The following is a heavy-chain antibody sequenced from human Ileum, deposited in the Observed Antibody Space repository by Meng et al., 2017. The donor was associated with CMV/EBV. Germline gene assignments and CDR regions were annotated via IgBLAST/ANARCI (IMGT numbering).Heavy chain of an antibody. Sequence: SETLSLTCTVSGGSISSYYWSWIRQPPGKGLEWIGYIYYSGSTNYNPSLKSRVTISVDTSTNQFSLKLSSVTAADTAVYYCARAGRDYYGSGKVYYGMDVWGQGTTVTVS. CDR2: IYYSGST. J-gene: IGHJ6*02. V-gene: IGHV4-59*01. CDR1: GGSISSYY. D-gene: IGHD3-10*01. CDR3: ARAGRDYYGSGKVYYGMDV.